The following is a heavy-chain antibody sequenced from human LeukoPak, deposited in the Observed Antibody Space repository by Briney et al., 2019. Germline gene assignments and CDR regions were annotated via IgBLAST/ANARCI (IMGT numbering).Heavy chain of an antibody. Sequence: SQTLSLTCTVSGGSISSGSHYWTWIRQPAGKGLEWIGRIYTGGSTNYNPSLKSRVTISVDSSKNQFSLILTSVTAADTAVYYCAREGSVVAAGYYYYMDVWGKGTTVTVSS. V-gene: IGHV4-61*02. CDR3: AREGSVVAAGYYYYMDV. J-gene: IGHJ6*03. D-gene: IGHD2-15*01. CDR1: GGSISSGSHY. CDR2: IYTGGST.